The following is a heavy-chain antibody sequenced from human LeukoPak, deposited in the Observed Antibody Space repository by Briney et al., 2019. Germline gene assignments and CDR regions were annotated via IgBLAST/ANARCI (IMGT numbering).Heavy chain of an antibody. J-gene: IGHJ4*02. Sequence: GGSLRLSCAASGFIFSSYEMNWVRQAPGKGLEWVSYINSSGYTINYAYSVKGRFTVSRDNAKSSLYLQMNSLRAEDTVVYYCARVSDIVVVPAEYYFDYWGQGTLVSVSS. V-gene: IGHV3-48*03. CDR3: ARVSDIVVVPAEYYFDY. D-gene: IGHD2-2*01. CDR2: INSSGYTI. CDR1: GFIFSSYE.